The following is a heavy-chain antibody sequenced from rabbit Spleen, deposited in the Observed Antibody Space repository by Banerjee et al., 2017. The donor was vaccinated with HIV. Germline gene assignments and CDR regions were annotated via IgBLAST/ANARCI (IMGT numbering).Heavy chain of an antibody. J-gene: IGHJ4*01. Sequence: LEESGGGLVKPGGTLTLTCTVSGFSFSSNWICWVRQAPGKGLEWIACIDAGSSGFTYHASWAKGRFTISKTSSTTVTLQMTSLTAADTATYFCARDGRSTSAWSFNLWGQGTLVTVS. CDR2: IDAGSSGFT. CDR1: GFSFSSNW. D-gene: IGHD1-1*01. CDR3: ARDGRSTSAWSFNL. V-gene: IGHV1S45*01.